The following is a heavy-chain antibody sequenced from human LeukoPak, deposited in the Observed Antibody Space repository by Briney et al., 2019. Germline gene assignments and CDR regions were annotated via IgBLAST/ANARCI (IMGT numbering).Heavy chain of an antibody. CDR2: ISAYNGNT. CDR3: AREGYSSSSDDYYYYGMDV. D-gene: IGHD6-6*01. CDR1: GYTFTSYG. Sequence: ASVQVSCQASGYTFTSYGISWVRQAPGQGLEWMGWISAYNGNTNYAQKLQGRVTMTTDTSTSTAYMELRSLRSDDTAVYYCAREGYSSSSDDYYYYGMDVWGQGTTVTVSS. J-gene: IGHJ6*02. V-gene: IGHV1-18*01.